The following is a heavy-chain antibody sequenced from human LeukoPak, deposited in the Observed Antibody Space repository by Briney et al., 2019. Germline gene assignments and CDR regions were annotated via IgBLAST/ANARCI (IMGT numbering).Heavy chain of an antibody. CDR2: ARNKANSHTR. J-gene: IGHJ4*02. V-gene: IGHV3-72*01. D-gene: IGHD1-26*01. CDR3: ARGPTGSYSNFDY. CDR1: GFNFSDHY. Sequence: GGSLRLSCAASGFNFSDHYMDWVRQAPGKGLEWVGHARNKANSHTREYAASVKGRFTISRDDSKNSLYLQMNSLKTEDTAVYYCARGPTGSYSNFDYWGQGTLVTVSS.